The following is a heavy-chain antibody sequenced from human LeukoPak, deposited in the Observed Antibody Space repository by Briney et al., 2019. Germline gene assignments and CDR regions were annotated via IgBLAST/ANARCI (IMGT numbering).Heavy chain of an antibody. CDR2: MRQDGRGK. Sequence: GGSLRLSCAASGFTFNTYWMTWVRQAPGKGLEWVANMRQDGRGKYYVDSVKGRFTISRDNAKNSVYLQMNNLRAEDTAVYYCARDWSRIAPRGFDPWGQGTLVTVSS. D-gene: IGHD3-3*01. CDR3: ARDWSRIAPRGFDP. CDR1: GFTFNTYW. V-gene: IGHV3-7*01. J-gene: IGHJ5*02.